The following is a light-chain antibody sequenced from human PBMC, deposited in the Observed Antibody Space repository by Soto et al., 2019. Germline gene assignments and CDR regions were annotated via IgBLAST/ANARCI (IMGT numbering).Light chain of an antibody. CDR2: AAS. Sequence: DIQMTQSPTSLSASVGDRVTITCRASQDISNFVAWYQQKPGKAPKLLIYAASTLQSGVPSRFSGSGYGTDFTLTITSLQPEDVATYSCQKYSSVPVFGPGTKVEIK. V-gene: IGKV1-27*01. CDR1: QDISNF. CDR3: QKYSSVPV. J-gene: IGKJ3*01.